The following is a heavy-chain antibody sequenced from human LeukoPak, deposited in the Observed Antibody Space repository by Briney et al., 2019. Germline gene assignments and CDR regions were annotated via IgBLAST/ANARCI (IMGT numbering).Heavy chain of an antibody. V-gene: IGHV4-4*09. D-gene: IGHD3-22*01. CDR1: GGSISSYY. Sequence: PSETLSLTCTVSGGSISSYYWSWIRQPPGKGLEWIGYIYTSGSTNYNPSLKSRVTISVDTSKNQFSLKLSSVTAADTAVYYCARAGPHYYDSSGNRHFDYWGQGTLVTVSS. J-gene: IGHJ4*02. CDR3: ARAGPHYYDSSGNRHFDY. CDR2: IYTSGST.